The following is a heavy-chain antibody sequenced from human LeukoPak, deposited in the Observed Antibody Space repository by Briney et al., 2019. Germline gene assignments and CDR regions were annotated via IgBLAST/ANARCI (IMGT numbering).Heavy chain of an antibody. CDR3: AKAPVTSCRGAYCYPFDY. J-gene: IGHJ4*02. Sequence: RGSLRLSCSASGFTFINYSMNWVRQAPGKGLEWVSSISSSRNYIYYADSVKGRFTISRDNAKNSLYLQMNSLRAEDAAVYYCAKAPVTSCRGAYCYPFDYWGQGTLVTVSS. CDR2: ISSSRNYI. V-gene: IGHV3-21*04. D-gene: IGHD2-21*01. CDR1: GFTFINYS.